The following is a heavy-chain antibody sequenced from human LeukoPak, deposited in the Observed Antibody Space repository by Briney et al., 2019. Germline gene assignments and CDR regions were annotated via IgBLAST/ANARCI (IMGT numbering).Heavy chain of an antibody. Sequence: GGSLRLSCAASGFTFSTYGMHWVRQAPGKGLEWVAAIWHDGNNKYYADSVKGRFSISRDNSKNTLDLQMNSLRAEDTAVYYCARGSGYNYGNFDYWGQGTLVTVSS. CDR1: GFTFSTYG. CDR3: ARGSGYNYGNFDY. D-gene: IGHD5-18*01. J-gene: IGHJ4*02. CDR2: IWHDGNNK. V-gene: IGHV3-33*01.